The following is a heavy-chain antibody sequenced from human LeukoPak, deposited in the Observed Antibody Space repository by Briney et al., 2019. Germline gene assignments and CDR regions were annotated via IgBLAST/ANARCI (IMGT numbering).Heavy chain of an antibody. D-gene: IGHD1-14*01. CDR1: GFTFDDYA. CDR2: ISWNSGSI. J-gene: IGHJ6*02. CDR3: AAGNALVSYFYGLDV. V-gene: IGHV3-9*01. Sequence: GGSLRLSCAASGFTFDDYAMHWVRHAPGKGLEWVSGISWNSGSIGYADSVKGRFTISRDNAKNSLYLQMNSLRAEDTALYYCAAGNALVSYFYGLDVWGQGTAVTVSS.